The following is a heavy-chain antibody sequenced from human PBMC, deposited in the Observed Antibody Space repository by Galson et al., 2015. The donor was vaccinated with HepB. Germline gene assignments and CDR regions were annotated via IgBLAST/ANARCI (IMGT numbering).Heavy chain of an antibody. Sequence: SVKVSCKASGYAFSNYDINWVRQATGQGLEWMGWMKPNSGDTGYAQKFQGRVTMTSDTSTSTAYMELTDLRSEDTAVYYCARTPYYGSGSYYNAWFDPWGQGTLVTVSS. V-gene: IGHV1-8*01. CDR3: ARTPYYGSGSYYNAWFDP. J-gene: IGHJ5*02. CDR2: MKPNSGDT. CDR1: GYAFSNYD. D-gene: IGHD3-10*01.